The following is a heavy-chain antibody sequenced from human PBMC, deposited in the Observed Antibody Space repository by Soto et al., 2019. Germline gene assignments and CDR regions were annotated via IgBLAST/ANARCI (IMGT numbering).Heavy chain of an antibody. V-gene: IGHV3-30*03. CDR3: SGGVASGY. Sequence: QVQLVESGGGVVQPGRSLRLSCAVSGFTVSTYGMHWVRQAPGKGLGWVAVISRDGGTKYYADSVKGRFTTSRDNSRKKMFLEMKSLRGDGMAVYYCSGGVASGYWGQGTLVTVSS. D-gene: IGHD2-8*02. CDR1: GFTVSTYG. J-gene: IGHJ4*02. CDR2: ISRDGGTK.